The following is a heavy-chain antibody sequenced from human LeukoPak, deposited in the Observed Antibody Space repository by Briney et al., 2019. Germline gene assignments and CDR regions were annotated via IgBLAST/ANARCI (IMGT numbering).Heavy chain of an antibody. Sequence: ASVKVSCKASGYTFTRYAINWVRQAPGQGLEWMGWINTNTGNPTYAQGFTGRFVFSLDTSVSTAYLQISSLKAEDTAVYYCARFTVVTPYHFDYWGQGTLVTVSS. D-gene: IGHD4-23*01. J-gene: IGHJ4*02. CDR3: ARFTVVTPYHFDY. CDR2: INTNTGNP. CDR1: GYTFTRYA. V-gene: IGHV7-4-1*02.